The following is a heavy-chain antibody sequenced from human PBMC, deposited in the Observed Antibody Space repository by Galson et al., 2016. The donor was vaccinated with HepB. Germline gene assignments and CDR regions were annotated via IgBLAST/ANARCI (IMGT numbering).Heavy chain of an antibody. CDR1: GVSANTSRLD. CDR2: IYWDEDK. V-gene: IGHV2-5*02. J-gene: IGHJ4*02. D-gene: IGHD1-7*01. CDR3: AHVRDGLELYFDS. Sequence: PALVKPPQTLTLTCSFSGVSANTSRLDVGWIRQPPGKALEWLALIYWDEDKRYNPSLKNRLTITKDTSKNEVVLTMTNMYPVDTATYFCAHVRDGLELYFDSWGQGILVTVSS.